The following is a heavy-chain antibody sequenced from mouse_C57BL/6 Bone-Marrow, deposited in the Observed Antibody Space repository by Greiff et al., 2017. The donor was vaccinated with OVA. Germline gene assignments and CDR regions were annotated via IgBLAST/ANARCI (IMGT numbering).Heavy chain of an antibody. CDR1: GYSFTGYY. J-gene: IGHJ4*01. CDR2: INPSTGGT. D-gene: IGHD2-4*01. CDR3: ASPYYDYDEAYYAMDY. V-gene: IGHV1-42*01. Sequence: EVQLKESGPELVKPGASVKISCKASGYSFTGYYMNWVKQSPEKSLEWIGEINPSTGGTTYNQKFKAKATLTVDKSSSTAYMQLKSLTSEDSAVYYCASPYYDYDEAYYAMDYWGQGTSVTVSS.